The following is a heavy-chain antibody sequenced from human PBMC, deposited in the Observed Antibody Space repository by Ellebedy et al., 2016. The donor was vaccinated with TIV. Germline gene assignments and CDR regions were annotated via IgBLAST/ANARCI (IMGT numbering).Heavy chain of an antibody. D-gene: IGHD6-6*01. CDR3: ARASPVLWAARLFPYYYYYMDV. CDR2: INPSGGST. J-gene: IGHJ6*03. Sequence: ASVKVSXXASGYTFTSYYMHWVRQAPGQGLEWMGIINPSGGSTSYAQKFQGRVTMTRDTSTSTVYMELSSLRSEDTAVYYCARASPVLWAARLFPYYYYYMDVWGKGTTVTVSS. CDR1: GYTFTSYY. V-gene: IGHV1-46*01.